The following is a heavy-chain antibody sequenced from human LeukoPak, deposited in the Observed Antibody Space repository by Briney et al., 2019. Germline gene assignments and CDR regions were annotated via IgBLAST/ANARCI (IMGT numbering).Heavy chain of an antibody. Sequence: SETLSLTCTVSGGSINSNSYYWGWIRQPPGKGLEWIGSISYSGTTYYSPSLKSRVTISVDTSKNQFSLKLSSVTAADTAVYYCASQSIAVAGTGGDYWGQGTLVTVSS. CDR2: ISYSGTT. CDR3: ASQSIAVAGTGGDY. D-gene: IGHD6-19*01. CDR1: GGSINSNSYY. J-gene: IGHJ4*02. V-gene: IGHV4-39*07.